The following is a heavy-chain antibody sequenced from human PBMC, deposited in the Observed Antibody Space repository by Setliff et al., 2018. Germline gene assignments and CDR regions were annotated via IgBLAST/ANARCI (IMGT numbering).Heavy chain of an antibody. D-gene: IGHD3-16*01. CDR3: AAGIKLGIFDS. CDR1: RGSINSHY. CDR2: AYAGGGT. Sequence: KPSETLSLTCTVSRGSINSHYWSWIRQPAGKGLEWIGSAYAGGGTYYNPSLQSRITISVDTSQNHFSLSLTSMTAADTAVYHCAAGIKLGIFDSWGQGVLVTVSS. V-gene: IGHV4-4*07. J-gene: IGHJ4*02.